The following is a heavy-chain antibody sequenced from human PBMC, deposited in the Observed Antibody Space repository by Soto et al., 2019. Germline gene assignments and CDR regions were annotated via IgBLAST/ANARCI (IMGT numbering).Heavy chain of an antibody. Sequence: ETLSLCRSLWSISMGGYYWKWIRQHAGKGLEWIGYIYYSGSTNYNPSLKSRVTMSVDTSKNQFSLKLSSVTAADTAVYYCAREGITMVRGFIITVMDVWGQWTTVTVP. D-gene: IGHD3-10*01. CDR3: AREGITMVRGFIITVMDV. CDR2: IYYSGST. V-gene: IGHV4-59*12. J-gene: IGHJ6*02. CDR1: SISMGGYY.